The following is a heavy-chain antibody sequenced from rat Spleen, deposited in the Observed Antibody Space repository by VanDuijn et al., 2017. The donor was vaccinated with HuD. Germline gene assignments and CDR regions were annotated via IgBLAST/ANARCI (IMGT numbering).Heavy chain of an antibody. CDR1: GFTFSNYY. D-gene: IGHD1-6*01. CDR3: ARSILRIIGDFDY. J-gene: IGHJ2*01. V-gene: IGHV5-25*01. CDR2: ISTGGGNT. Sequence: EVQLVESGGGLVQPGRSMKLSCAALGFTFSNYYIAWVRQAPTTGLECVASISTGGGNTYYRDSVKGRFTISRDNAKSTLYLQMDSLRSEDTATYYCARSILRIIGDFDYWGQGVMVTVSS.